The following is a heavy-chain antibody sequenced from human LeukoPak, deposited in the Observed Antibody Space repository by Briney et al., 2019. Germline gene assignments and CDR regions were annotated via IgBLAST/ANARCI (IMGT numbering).Heavy chain of an antibody. CDR3: ARGNYDSSGLFDY. D-gene: IGHD3-22*01. J-gene: IGHJ4*02. CDR1: GESFSGYY. Sequence: SETLSLTCAVYGESFSGYYWNWIRQPPGKGLEWIGEIDHSGSTTNHNPSLKSRVTMSVDTSKNQFSLKMTSVTAADTAVYYCARGNYDSSGLFDYWGQGTLVTVSS. V-gene: IGHV4-34*01. CDR2: IDHSGSTT.